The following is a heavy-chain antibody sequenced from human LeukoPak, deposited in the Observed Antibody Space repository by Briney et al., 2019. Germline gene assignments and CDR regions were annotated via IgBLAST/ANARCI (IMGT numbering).Heavy chain of an antibody. CDR3: AKDARRYSGWYFFDH. J-gene: IGHJ4*02. V-gene: IGHV3-23*01. CDR2: ISDTGGTT. Sequence: GGSLRLSCVASGFSFSNLAMGWVRQAPGKGLEWVSVISDTGGTTYYADSVKGRFTISRDNSRHNLYLQMNSLRVDDTAVYFCAKDARRYSGWYFFDHWGQGTLVTVST. D-gene: IGHD6-19*01. CDR1: GFSFSNLA.